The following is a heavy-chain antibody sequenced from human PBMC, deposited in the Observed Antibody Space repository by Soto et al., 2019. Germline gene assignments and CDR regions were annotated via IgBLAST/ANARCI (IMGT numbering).Heavy chain of an antibody. V-gene: IGHV4-34*01. CDR3: ARGYPRSIFSTALATSYWFDS. CDR2: INHRGST. D-gene: IGHD2-21*01. Sequence: QVQLQQWGAGLLKPSETLSLTCAVYGGSFSGHYWSWIRQYPWKGLEWIAEINHRGSTNYHPSLKSPVTMSVDTSMYQFSLLLGSVTAADTAVYYCARGYPRSIFSTALATSYWFDSWGQGGLVTVSS. CDR1: GGSFSGHY. J-gene: IGHJ5*01.